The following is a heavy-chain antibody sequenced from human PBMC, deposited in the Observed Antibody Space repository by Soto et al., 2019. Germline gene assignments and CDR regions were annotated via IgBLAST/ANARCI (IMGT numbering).Heavy chain of an antibody. CDR1: GGSISSYY. J-gene: IGHJ5*02. V-gene: IGHV4-59*01. Sequence: SETLSLTCTVSGGSISSYYWSWIRQPPGKGLEWIGYIYYSGSTNYNPSLKSRVTISVDTSKNQFSLKLSSVTAADTAVYYCARSIAVAGKNWFDPWGQGTLVTVSS. CDR3: ARSIAVAGKNWFDP. D-gene: IGHD6-19*01. CDR2: IYYSGST.